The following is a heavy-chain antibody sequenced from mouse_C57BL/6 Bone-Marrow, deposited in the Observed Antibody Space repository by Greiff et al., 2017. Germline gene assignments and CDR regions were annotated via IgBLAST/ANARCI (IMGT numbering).Heavy chain of an antibody. J-gene: IGHJ4*01. CDR1: GFNIKDDY. V-gene: IGHV14-4*01. CDR2: IDPENGDT. CDR3: TRAYYSNCHYAMDY. D-gene: IGHD2-5*01. Sequence: VQLQQSGAELVRPGASVKLSCTASGFNIKDDYMHWVKQRPEQGLEWIGWIDPENGDTEYASKFQGKATITADTSSNTAYLQLSSLTSEDTAVYCCTRAYYSNCHYAMDYWGQGTSVTVSS.